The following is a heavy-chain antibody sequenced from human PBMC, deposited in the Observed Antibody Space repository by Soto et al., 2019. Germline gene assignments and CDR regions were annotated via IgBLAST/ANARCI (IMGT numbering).Heavy chain of an antibody. D-gene: IGHD3-10*01. CDR3: ARGGEATYYTAGSPPNY. J-gene: IGHJ4*02. V-gene: IGHV1-69*01. CDR2: SIPIFGTT. CDR1: GGTSSGYT. Sequence: QVQLVQSGAEVQEPGSSGKASGRASGGTSSGYTITWVRLAPGQGLGWGGGSIPIFGTTAYAQKFQDRVTITADESTSAVYMELSSLTSDDTAVYYCARGGEATYYTAGSPPNYWGQGTLVTVSS.